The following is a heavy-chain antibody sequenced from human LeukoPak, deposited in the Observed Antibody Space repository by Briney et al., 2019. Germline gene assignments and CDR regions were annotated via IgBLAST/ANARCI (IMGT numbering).Heavy chain of an antibody. Sequence: GGSLRLSCAASGFVFSTYAMSWVRQAPGRGLEWVSGISGSGASTYSANSVKGRFTISRDNSKNTLDLQMYSLRVEDTAIYYCVKDRYSSAYYFDNWGQGTLVTVSS. D-gene: IGHD4-11*01. CDR2: ISGSGAST. V-gene: IGHV3-23*01. CDR3: VKDRYSSAYYFDN. J-gene: IGHJ4*02. CDR1: GFVFSTYA.